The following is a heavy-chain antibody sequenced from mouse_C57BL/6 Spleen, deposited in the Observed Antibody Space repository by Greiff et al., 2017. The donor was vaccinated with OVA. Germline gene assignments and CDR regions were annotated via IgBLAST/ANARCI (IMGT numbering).Heavy chain of an antibody. Sequence: QVQLQQPGAELVKPGASVKMSCKASGYTFTSYWITWVKQRPGQGLEWIGEIYPGSGSTNYNEKFKSKAKLTVDTSSSTAYMQLSSLTSEDSAVYYCARKVDITTVHFDYWGQGTTLTVSS. CDR3: ARKVDITTVHFDY. D-gene: IGHD1-1*01. V-gene: IGHV1-55*01. CDR1: GYTFTSYW. J-gene: IGHJ2*01. CDR2: IYPGSGST.